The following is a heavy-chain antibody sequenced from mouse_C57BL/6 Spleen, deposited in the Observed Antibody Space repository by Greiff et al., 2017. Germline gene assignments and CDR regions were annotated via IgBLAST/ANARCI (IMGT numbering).Heavy chain of an antibody. CDR1: GYSFTDYN. D-gene: IGHD1-1*01. J-gene: IGHJ3*01. CDR3: ARKRGFTTVNGGFAC. Sequence: EVQLQQSGPELVKPGASVKISCKASGYSFTDYNMNWVKQSNGKSLEWIGVINPNYGTTSYNQKFKGKATLNVDQSSSTAYMQLSSLAFEDSAVLYCARKRGFTTVNGGFACWGQGTLVTVSA. V-gene: IGHV1-39*01. CDR2: INPNYGTT.